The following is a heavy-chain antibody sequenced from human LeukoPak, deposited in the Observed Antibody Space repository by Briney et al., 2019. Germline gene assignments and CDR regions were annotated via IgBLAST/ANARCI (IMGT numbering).Heavy chain of an antibody. D-gene: IGHD3-16*01. V-gene: IGHV3-23*01. CDR1: GFTFSSYW. J-gene: IGHJ5*02. CDR3: GKEGGA. Sequence: GGSLRLSCAASGFTFSSYWMSWVRQAPGKGPEWVSAIGGRGGSTYYADSLGGRFTISRDNSKDMVYLQMNSLKVEDTATYYCGKEGGAWGQGTKVTVSS. CDR2: IGGRGGST.